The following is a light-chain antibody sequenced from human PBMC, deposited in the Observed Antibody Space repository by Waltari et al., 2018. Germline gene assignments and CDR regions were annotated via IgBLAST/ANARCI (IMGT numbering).Light chain of an antibody. CDR2: GGN. V-gene: IGLV2-23*01. CDR1: SSDAGSYDL. CDR3: ASNAGRGIV. J-gene: IGLJ2*01. Sequence: QSALTQPASVSGSPGQSITVSCTGASSDAGSYDLVCWYQQHPGKAPKLIIYGGNRRPSGVSNRVSGFKSGNTAALTISGLQAEDEAEYYCASNAGRGIVFGGGTKLTVL.